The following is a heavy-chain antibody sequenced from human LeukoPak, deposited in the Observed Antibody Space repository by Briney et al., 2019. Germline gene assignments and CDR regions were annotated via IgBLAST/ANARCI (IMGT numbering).Heavy chain of an antibody. V-gene: IGHV3-53*01. CDR3: VRDFYYDSSELQSYYYYYYMDV. J-gene: IGHJ6*03. CDR2: IYSGGST. Sequence: GGSLRLSCAASGFTVSSNYMSWVRQAPGKGLEWVSVIYSGGSTYYADSVKGRFTISRDNSKNTLYLQMNSLRAEDPAVYYCVRDFYYDSSELQSYYYYYYMDVWGKGTTVTISS. CDR1: GFTVSSNY. D-gene: IGHD3-22*01.